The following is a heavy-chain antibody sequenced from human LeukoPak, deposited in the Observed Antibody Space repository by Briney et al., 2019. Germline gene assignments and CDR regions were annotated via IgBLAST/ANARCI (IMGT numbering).Heavy chain of an antibody. CDR1: GGSISSNY. V-gene: IGHV4-59*01. Sequence: SETLSLTCTVSGGSISSNYWSWIRQPPGKGLEWIGCIYYSGSTNYNPSLKSRVTISVDTSKNQFSLKLSSVTAADTAVYYCARDASHYSDSSGYYLFDYWGQGTLVTVSS. CDR3: ARDASHYSDSSGYYLFDY. CDR2: IYYSGST. J-gene: IGHJ4*02. D-gene: IGHD3-22*01.